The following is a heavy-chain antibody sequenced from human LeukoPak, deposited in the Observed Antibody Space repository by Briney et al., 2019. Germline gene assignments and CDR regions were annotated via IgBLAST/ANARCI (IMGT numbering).Heavy chain of an antibody. Sequence: GGSLRLSCAASGFIFSNYWMSWVRQAPGKGLEWVANIKQDGSEKYYVDAVKGRFTISGDNAKTSLYLQMNSLRAEDTAVYYCARDLSGIAGYTYGRGIDYWGQGTLVTVSS. J-gene: IGHJ4*02. CDR3: ARDLSGIAGYTYGRGIDY. CDR2: IKQDGSEK. V-gene: IGHV3-7*01. D-gene: IGHD5-18*01. CDR1: GFIFSNYW.